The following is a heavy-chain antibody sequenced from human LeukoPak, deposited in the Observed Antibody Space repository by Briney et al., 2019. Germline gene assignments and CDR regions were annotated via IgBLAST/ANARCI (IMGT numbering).Heavy chain of an antibody. Sequence: GSLRLSCAASGFSFSVYEMHWVRQAPGKGLEWIADISGSDTTTYYADSVRGRFTISRDNAKNSLYLQMNSLRAEDTAVYYCTTLTVASKFDYWGQGTLVTVSS. J-gene: IGHJ4*02. CDR2: ISGSDTTT. V-gene: IGHV3-48*03. CDR1: GFSFSVYE. D-gene: IGHD6-19*01. CDR3: TTLTVASKFDY.